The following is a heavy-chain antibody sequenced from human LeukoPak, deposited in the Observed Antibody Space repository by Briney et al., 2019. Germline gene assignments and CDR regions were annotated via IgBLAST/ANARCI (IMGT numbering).Heavy chain of an antibody. J-gene: IGHJ3*02. CDR1: GFTFSSYA. V-gene: IGHV3-23*01. D-gene: IGHD6-13*01. Sequence: GGSLRLSCAASGFTFSSYAMSWVRQAPGKGLEWVSGLSGSGGNTIYADSVKGRFTISRDNSKNTLYLQMNSLRAEDTAVYYCAKAIGYSSSWYDGDAFDIWGQGTMVTVSS. CDR3: AKAIGYSSSWYDGDAFDI. CDR2: LSGSGGNT.